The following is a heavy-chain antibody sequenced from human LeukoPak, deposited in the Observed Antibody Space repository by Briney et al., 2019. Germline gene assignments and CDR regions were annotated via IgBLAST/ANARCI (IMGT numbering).Heavy chain of an antibody. V-gene: IGHV3-23*01. CDR3: ASSPPTGITVSYFDY. CDR2: LSDSGASK. J-gene: IGHJ4*02. CDR1: GFTFSSYA. Sequence: GGSLRLSCAASGFTFSSYAMTWVRQAPGKGLEWVSALSDSGASKYYADSVKGRFTISRDNSKNTLYLQMNSLRADDTAVYYCASSPPTGITVSYFDYWGQGTLVTISS. D-gene: IGHD4-17*01.